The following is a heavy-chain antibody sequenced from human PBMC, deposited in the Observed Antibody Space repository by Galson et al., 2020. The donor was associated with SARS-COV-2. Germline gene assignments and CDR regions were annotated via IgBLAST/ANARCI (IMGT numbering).Heavy chain of an antibody. J-gene: IGHJ6*02. D-gene: IGHD1-1*01. V-gene: IGHV3-30*04. CDR3: ARRSTLTYYGLDV. CDR1: GFTFSSYA. CDR2: SSYDGSDT. Sequence: GGSLRLSCAASGFTFSSYAIHWVRQAPGKGLEWVALSSYDGSDTYYADPVEGRFTISRDNSKNTLSLQLNSLRPDDTAVYYCARRSTLTYYGLDVWGQGTTVTVSS.